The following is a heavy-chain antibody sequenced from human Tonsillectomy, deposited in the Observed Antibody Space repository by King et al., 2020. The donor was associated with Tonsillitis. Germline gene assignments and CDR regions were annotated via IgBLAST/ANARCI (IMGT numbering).Heavy chain of an antibody. CDR2: ISYDGNNK. V-gene: IGHV3-30*18. CDR3: AKEXFYXFWSXYYXYNMDV. D-gene: IGHD3-3*01. J-gene: IGHJ6*04. Sequence: VQLVESGGGVVQPGRSLRLSCAASGFTFSGYGMHWVRQAPGKGLEWLAVISYDGNNKYYADSVKGRFTISRDNSKNTLYLQMNSLRAEDTAVYYCAKEXFYXFWSXYYXYNMDVXXXGTPVTVSS. CDR1: GFTFSGYG.